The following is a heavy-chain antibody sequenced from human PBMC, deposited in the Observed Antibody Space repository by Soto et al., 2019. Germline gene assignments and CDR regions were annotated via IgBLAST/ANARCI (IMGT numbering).Heavy chain of an antibody. CDR2: IYHSGST. CDR1: VGSVSSGSYY. CDR3: AKVSLQLNTMDY. D-gene: IGHD2-2*01. J-gene: IGHJ4*02. V-gene: IGHV4-61*01. Sequence: SETLSLTCTVSVGSVSSGSYYWNWIRQPPGKGLEWIGSIYHSGSTDYNPSLKSRVTISVDTSKNQFSLKLGSVTAADTAVYYCAKVSLQLNTMDYCGQGALVTVYS.